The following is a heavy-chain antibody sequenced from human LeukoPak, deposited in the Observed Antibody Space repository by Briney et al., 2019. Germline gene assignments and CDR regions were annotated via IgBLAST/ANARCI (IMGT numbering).Heavy chain of an antibody. CDR2: IYPADGDT. CDR3: ARLRSGYGSGSFDY. Sequence: GESLKIACTGSELSFTSYWIAWVRQMPGRGLEYMAIIYPADGDTRYSPSFQGQVTISADTSISPAYLKWSSLKAADTAIYFCARLRSGYGSGSFDYWGQGTLITVSS. D-gene: IGHD3-10*01. J-gene: IGHJ4*02. CDR1: ELSFTSYW. V-gene: IGHV5-51*01.